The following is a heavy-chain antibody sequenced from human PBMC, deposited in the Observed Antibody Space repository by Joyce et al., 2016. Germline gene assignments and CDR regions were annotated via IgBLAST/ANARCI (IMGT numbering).Heavy chain of an antibody. J-gene: IGHJ5*02. Sequence: QMQLVQSGPEVKKPGASVTVSCTASGYTFTGYYMDWVRQAPGQGLQWMGWINPKSSRTNYARKFQGRVTMTRDTSTSTAYMELIRLRSEDTAIYYCARAAYNSGWYEGGFGFDPWGQGTLVTVSS. CDR2: INPKSSRT. D-gene: IGHD6-13*01. V-gene: IGHV1-2*02. CDR1: GYTFTGYY. CDR3: ARAAYNSGWYEGGFGFDP.